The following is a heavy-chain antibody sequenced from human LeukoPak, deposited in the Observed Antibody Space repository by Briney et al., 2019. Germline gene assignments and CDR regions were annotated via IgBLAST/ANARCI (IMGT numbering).Heavy chain of an antibody. CDR1: GFTFSSYA. Sequence: GGSLRLSCAGSGFTFSSYAMTWVRQAPGKGLEWVSTISGSGGTFYADSVRGRFTVSRDNSKNTLYLQMNSLRAEDTAVYYCAKDNGRDMGLEAFDYWGQGTLVIVSS. V-gene: IGHV3-23*01. D-gene: IGHD2-15*01. J-gene: IGHJ4*02. CDR3: AKDNGRDMGLEAFDY. CDR2: ISGSGGT.